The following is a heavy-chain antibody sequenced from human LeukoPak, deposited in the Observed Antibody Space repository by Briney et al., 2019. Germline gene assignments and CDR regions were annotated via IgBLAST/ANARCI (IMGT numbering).Heavy chain of an antibody. J-gene: IGHJ4*02. Sequence: SETLSLTCAVYGGSFSGYYWSWIRQPPGKGLEWIGEINHSGSTNYNPSLKSRVTISVDTSKNQFSLKLSSVTAADTAVYYCARGQHSGWSDWGQGALVTVCS. D-gene: IGHD6-19*01. V-gene: IGHV4-34*01. CDR3: ARGQHSGWSD. CDR2: INHSGST. CDR1: GGSFSGYY.